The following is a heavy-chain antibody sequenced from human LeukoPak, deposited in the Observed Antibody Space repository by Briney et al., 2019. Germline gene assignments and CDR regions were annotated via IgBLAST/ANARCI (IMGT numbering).Heavy chain of an antibody. J-gene: IGHJ4*02. CDR1: GGSISSYF. Sequence: SETLSLTCTVSGGSISSYFYSWIRQPPGKGLEWIGYVFYSGSTSYNPSLKSRVTISVDTSKNQLSLRLNSVTAADTAVYYCASQLYRAGIAVAGTDDYWGQGTLVTVSS. CDR3: ASQLYRAGIAVAGTDDY. V-gene: IGHV4-59*12. D-gene: IGHD6-19*01. CDR2: VFYSGST.